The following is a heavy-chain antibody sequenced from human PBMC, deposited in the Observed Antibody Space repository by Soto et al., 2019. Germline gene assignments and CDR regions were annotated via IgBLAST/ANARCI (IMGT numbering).Heavy chain of an antibody. D-gene: IGHD3-9*01. Sequence: GASVKVSCKASGYTFTSYGISWVRQAPGQGLEWMGWISAYNGNTNYAQKLQGRVTMTTDKSTSTAYMELSSLRSEDTAVYYCARAAFDYDILTGQGNENWFDPWGQGTLVTVSS. J-gene: IGHJ5*02. CDR3: ARAAFDYDILTGQGNENWFDP. CDR1: GYTFTSYG. CDR2: ISAYNGNT. V-gene: IGHV1-18*01.